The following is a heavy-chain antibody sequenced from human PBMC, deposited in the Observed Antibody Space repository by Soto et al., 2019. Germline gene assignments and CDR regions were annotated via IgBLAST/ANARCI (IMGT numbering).Heavy chain of an antibody. Sequence: PGGSLRLSCSASGFTFSSYAMHWVRQAPGKGLEYVSAISSNGGSTYYADSVKGRFTISRDNSKNTLYLQMSSLRAEDTAVYYCVKDQGYCSGGSCYPVKWFDPWGQGTLVTVSS. CDR2: ISSNGGST. CDR3: VKDQGYCSGGSCYPVKWFDP. J-gene: IGHJ5*02. V-gene: IGHV3-64D*06. D-gene: IGHD2-15*01. CDR1: GFTFSSYA.